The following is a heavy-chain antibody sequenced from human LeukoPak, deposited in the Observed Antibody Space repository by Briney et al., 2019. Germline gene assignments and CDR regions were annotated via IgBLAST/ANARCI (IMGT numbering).Heavy chain of an antibody. Sequence: PSETLSLTCTVSGGSISSYYWSWIRQPPGKGLEWIGYIYYSGSTNYNPSLKSRVTISVDTSKNQFSLKLSSVTAADTAVYYCARGDGYTHHDYWGQGTLVTVSS. CDR3: ARGDGYTHHDY. CDR1: GGSISSYY. CDR2: IYYSGST. D-gene: IGHD5-24*01. J-gene: IGHJ4*02. V-gene: IGHV4-59*01.